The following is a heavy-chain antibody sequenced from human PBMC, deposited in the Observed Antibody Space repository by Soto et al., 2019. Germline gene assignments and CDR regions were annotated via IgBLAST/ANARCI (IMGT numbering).Heavy chain of an antibody. CDR3: ARAFGGSYDY. V-gene: IGHV3-21*04. CDR2: ISPASTYI. CDR1: GLNFEKCS. J-gene: IGHJ4*02. Sequence: PGGSLRLSCTASGLNFEKCSFNWVRQPPGKGPEWLASISPASTYIRYADSVKGRFTISRDNARNSLSLQMNSLRVEDTAVYYCARAFGGSYDYWGQGTRVTVSS. D-gene: IGHD1-26*01.